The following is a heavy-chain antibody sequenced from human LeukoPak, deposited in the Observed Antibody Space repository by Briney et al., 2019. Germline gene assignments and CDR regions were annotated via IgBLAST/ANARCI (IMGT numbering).Heavy chain of an antibody. Sequence: GRSLRLSCAASGFTFGDYAMHWVRQAPGKGLEWVSGISWNSGSIGYADSVKGRFAISRDNAKNSLYLQMNSLRAEDTALYYCAKDMGSGGSCYAFDIWGQGTMVTVSS. D-gene: IGHD2-15*01. CDR1: GFTFGDYA. CDR2: ISWNSGSI. V-gene: IGHV3-9*01. J-gene: IGHJ3*02. CDR3: AKDMGSGGSCYAFDI.